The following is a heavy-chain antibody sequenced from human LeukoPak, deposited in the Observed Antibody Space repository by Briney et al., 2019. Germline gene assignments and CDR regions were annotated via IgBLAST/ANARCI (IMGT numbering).Heavy chain of an antibody. D-gene: IGHD5-18*01. CDR3: ARDPQHSMDV. Sequence: PGGSLRLSCVGSGFTFSSHGMHWVRQAPGKGLEWVAVIWYDGSHTYYAESVKGRFTISRDDSKSTLYLQMNSLRAEDTAICYCARDPQHSMDVWGQGTTVTVSS. J-gene: IGHJ6*02. CDR2: IWYDGSHT. CDR1: GFTFSSHG. V-gene: IGHV3-33*01.